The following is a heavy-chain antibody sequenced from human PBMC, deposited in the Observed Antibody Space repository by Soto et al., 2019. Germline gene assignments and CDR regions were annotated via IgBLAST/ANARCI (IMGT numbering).Heavy chain of an antibody. D-gene: IGHD1-7*01. V-gene: IGHV4-31*03. Sequence: SETLSLTCTVSGGSISSGDYYWSWIRQHPGKGLEWIGTIYFSGTTYYNPSLKSRVTISVDTSKSQFSLKLTSLTAADTAVYYCASRDPGTSVDYWGQGTLVTVSS. CDR2: IYFSGTT. J-gene: IGHJ4*02. CDR1: GGSISSGDYY. CDR3: ASRDPGTSVDY.